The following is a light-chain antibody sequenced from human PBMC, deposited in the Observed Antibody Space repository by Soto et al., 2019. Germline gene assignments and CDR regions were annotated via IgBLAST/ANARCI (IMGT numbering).Light chain of an antibody. Sequence: EIVMAQSPATLSVSPGERATLSCRASQNVSSNLAWYQQKPGQAPRLLIYGASTRATGIPARFSGSGSGTEFALTISSLQSEDFAVYYCQQYNNWPPITFGQGTRLEIK. J-gene: IGKJ5*01. CDR3: QQYNNWPPIT. CDR1: QNVSSN. CDR2: GAS. V-gene: IGKV3-15*01.